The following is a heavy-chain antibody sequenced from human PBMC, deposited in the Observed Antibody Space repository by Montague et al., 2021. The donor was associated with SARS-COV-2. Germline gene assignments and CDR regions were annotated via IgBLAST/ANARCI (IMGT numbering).Heavy chain of an antibody. D-gene: IGHD1-26*01. J-gene: IGHJ4*01. Sequence: SETLSLTCGVSRGSLRLTSYHWGWIRQPPGKGLEWIGSIYHTGSTYYDPSLESRVTMSVDNSKNQFSLMLTSVTAADTAVYYCANFYSGSYNYWGHGSLVTVSS. CDR1: RGSLRLTSYH. CDR2: IYHTGST. CDR3: ANFYSGSYNY. V-gene: IGHV4-39*01.